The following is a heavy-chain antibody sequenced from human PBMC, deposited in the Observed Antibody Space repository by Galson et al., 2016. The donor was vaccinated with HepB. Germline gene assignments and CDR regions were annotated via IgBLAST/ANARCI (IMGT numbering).Heavy chain of an antibody. CDR1: GGTFSSYG. CDR3: ARDHNGGSYFS. Sequence: SCKASGGTFSSYGTSWVRQVFGQGLEWMGGIIPIFGTANYAQKFEVRVTITADESTSTVHMELSNLRSEDTAVYYCARDHNGGSYFSWGQGTLVTVSS. D-gene: IGHD1-26*01. V-gene: IGHV1-69*01. J-gene: IGHJ5*02. CDR2: IIPIFGTA.